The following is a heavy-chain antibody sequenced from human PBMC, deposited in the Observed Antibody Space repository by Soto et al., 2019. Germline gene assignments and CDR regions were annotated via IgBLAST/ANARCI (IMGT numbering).Heavy chain of an antibody. CDR2: ISGSGGST. Sequence: PGGSLRLSCAASGFTFSSYAMSWVRQAPGKGLEWVSAISGSGGSTYYADSVKGRFTISRDNSKNTLYLQMNSLRAEDTAVFYCAKDLGYCSSTSCPRNWFDPWGQGT. CDR1: GFTFSSYA. J-gene: IGHJ5*02. CDR3: AKDLGYCSSTSCPRNWFDP. D-gene: IGHD2-2*01. V-gene: IGHV3-23*01.